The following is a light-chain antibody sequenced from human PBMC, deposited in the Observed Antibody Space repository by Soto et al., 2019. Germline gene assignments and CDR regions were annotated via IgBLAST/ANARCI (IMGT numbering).Light chain of an antibody. CDR3: NSYTSSTTYV. Sequence: QSALTQPASVSGSPEQSITISCTGTSSDVGGYNYVSWYQQHPGKAPKLMIYEVNNRPSGISNRFSGSKSGNTASLTISALQAEDEADYYCNSYTSSTTYVFGTGTKLTVL. J-gene: IGLJ1*01. CDR1: SSDVGGYNY. CDR2: EVN. V-gene: IGLV2-14*01.